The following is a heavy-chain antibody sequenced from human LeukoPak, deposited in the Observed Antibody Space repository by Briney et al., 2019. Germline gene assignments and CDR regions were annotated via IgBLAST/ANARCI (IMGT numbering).Heavy chain of an antibody. CDR1: GFSFNRHT. D-gene: IGHD1-26*01. J-gene: IGHJ5*02. Sequence: GGSLRLYCAASGFSFNRHTVNWVRQAPGKGLEWISSISPESDYIYYADSVRGRFTISRDHSKSSLHLLMNSLMVEDTAVYFCLRGVLSGSEVSWGQGTLVTVSS. CDR3: LRGVLSGSEVS. CDR2: ISPESDYI. V-gene: IGHV3-21*01.